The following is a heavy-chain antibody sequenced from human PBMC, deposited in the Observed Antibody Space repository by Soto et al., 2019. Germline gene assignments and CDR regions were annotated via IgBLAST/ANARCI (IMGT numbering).Heavy chain of an antibody. CDR1: GFSLSTSGVG. V-gene: IGHV2-5*02. J-gene: IGHJ3*02. CDR3: ARQLLWFGELFGDAFDI. CDR2: IYWDDGK. Sequence: SGPTLVNPTQTLTLTCTFSGFSLSTSGVGVGWIRQPPGKALEWLALIYWDDGKRYSPSLKSRLTITKDTSKNQVVLTMTSMDPVDTATYYCARQLLWFGELFGDAFDIWGQGTMVTVSS. D-gene: IGHD3-10*01.